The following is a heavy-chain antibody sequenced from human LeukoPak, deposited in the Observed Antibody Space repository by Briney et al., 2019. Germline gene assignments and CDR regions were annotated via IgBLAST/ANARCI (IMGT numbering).Heavy chain of an antibody. J-gene: IGHJ6*03. CDR3: AGTIFGVVTKYYYYYMDV. CDR1: GFTFSTYW. CDR2: IKQDGSEK. Sequence: PGGSLRLSCAASGFTFSTYWMSWVRQAPGKGLEWVANIKQDGSEKYYVDSVKGRFTISRDNAKRSLYLQMNSLRAEDTAVYYCAGTIFGVVTKYYYYYMDVWGKGTTVTVSS. D-gene: IGHD3-3*01. V-gene: IGHV3-7*01.